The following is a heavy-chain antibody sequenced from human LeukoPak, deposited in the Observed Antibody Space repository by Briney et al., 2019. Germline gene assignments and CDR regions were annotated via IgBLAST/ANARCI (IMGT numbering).Heavy chain of an antibody. Sequence: PSETLSLTCAVYGGSFSGYYWSWIRQPPGKGLEWIGEINHSGSTNYNPSLKSRVTISVDTSKNQFSLKLSSVTAADTAVYYCARGRLGYDFWSGYYGFGAFDIWGQGTMVTVSS. CDR2: INHSGST. CDR3: ARGRLGYDFWSGYYGFGAFDI. D-gene: IGHD3-3*01. V-gene: IGHV4-34*01. J-gene: IGHJ3*02. CDR1: GGSFSGYY.